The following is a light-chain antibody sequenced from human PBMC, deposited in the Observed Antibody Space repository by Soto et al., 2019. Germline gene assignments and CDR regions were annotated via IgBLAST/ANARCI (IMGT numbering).Light chain of an antibody. CDR1: QSVSSY. V-gene: IGKV3-11*01. CDR2: DAS. CDR3: QQRSNWPLT. Sequence: EIVLTQSPATLSLSPGERATLSCRASQSVSSYLAWYQQNPGQAPRLLIYDASNRATGIPARFSGSGSGTDFTLTISSLEPEDVAVYYGQQRSNWPLTFGGGTKVEIK. J-gene: IGKJ4*01.